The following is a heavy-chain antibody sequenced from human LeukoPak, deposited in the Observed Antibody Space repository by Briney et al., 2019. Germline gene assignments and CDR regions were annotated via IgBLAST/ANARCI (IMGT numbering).Heavy chain of an antibody. D-gene: IGHD5-24*01. J-gene: IGHJ5*02. V-gene: IGHV1-3*03. CDR2: INAGTGNT. Sequence: PGGSLRLSCAASGFTFSSYGMHWVRQAPGQRLEWMGWINAGTGNTKYSQDFQGRATITRDTSASIVYMELSSLRSDDMGVYYCARGRDGYIPYNWFDPWGQGTLVTVSS. CDR3: ARGRDGYIPYNWFDP. CDR1: GFTFSSYG.